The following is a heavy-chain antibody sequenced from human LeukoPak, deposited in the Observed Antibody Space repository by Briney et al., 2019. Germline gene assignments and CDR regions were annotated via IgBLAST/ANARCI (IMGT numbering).Heavy chain of an antibody. J-gene: IGHJ4*02. CDR2: ISGSGGST. CDR1: GFTFSSYT. Sequence: GGSLRLSCAASGFTFSSYTMSWVRQAPGKGLEWVSAISGSGGSTYYADSVKGRFTISRDNSKNTLYLQMNSLRAEDTAMYFCARRATTERGHSYGLDYWGQGILVTVSS. CDR3: ARRATTERGHSYGLDY. D-gene: IGHD5-18*01. V-gene: IGHV3-23*01.